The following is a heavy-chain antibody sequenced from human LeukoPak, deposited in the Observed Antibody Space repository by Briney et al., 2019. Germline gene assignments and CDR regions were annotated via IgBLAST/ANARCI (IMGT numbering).Heavy chain of an antibody. CDR2: ISSSGSTI. J-gene: IGHJ6*03. CDR3: ARDYRGWYGYYYYYMDV. D-gene: IGHD6-19*01. V-gene: IGHV3-48*03. CDR1: GFTFSSYE. Sequence: PGGPLRLSCAASGFTFSSYEMNWVRQAPGKGLEWVSYISSSGSTIYYADSVKGRFTISRDNAKNSLYLQMNGLRAEDTAVYYCARDYRGWYGYYYYYMDVWGKGTTVTISS.